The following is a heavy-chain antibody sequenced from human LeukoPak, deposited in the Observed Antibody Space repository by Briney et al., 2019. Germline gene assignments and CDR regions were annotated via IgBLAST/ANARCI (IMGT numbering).Heavy chain of an antibody. CDR1: GFTFSTYG. V-gene: IGHV3-33*01. D-gene: IGHD3-10*01. J-gene: IGHJ6*02. CDR3: VRDRVREAYFYYYGMDV. CDR2: IWYDGSNK. Sequence: GGSLRLSCAASGFTFSTYGMHWVRQAPGKGLEWVAVIWYDGSNKYYADSVKGRSTISRDNSKNTLYVQMNSLRAEDTAIYYCVRDRVREAYFYYYGMDVWGQGATVTVSS.